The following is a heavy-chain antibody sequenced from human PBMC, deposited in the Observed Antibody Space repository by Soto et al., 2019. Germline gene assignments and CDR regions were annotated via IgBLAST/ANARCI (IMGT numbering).Heavy chain of an antibody. CDR1: GYTFTSYA. Sequence: PGGSLRLSCAASGYTFTSYAMYWVRQAPGQRLEWMGWINAGNGNTKYSQKFQGRVTITRDTSASTAYMELSSLRSEDTAVYYCASHDRDSGWYQNYFDYWGQGTLVTVSS. D-gene: IGHD6-19*01. CDR2: INAGNGNT. CDR3: ASHDRDSGWYQNYFDY. J-gene: IGHJ4*02. V-gene: IGHV1-3*01.